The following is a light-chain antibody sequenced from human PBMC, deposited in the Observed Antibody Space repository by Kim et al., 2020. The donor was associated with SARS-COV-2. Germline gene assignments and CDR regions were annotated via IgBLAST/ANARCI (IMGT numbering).Light chain of an antibody. CDR1: QSISSW. CDR2: KAS. CDR3: QQYRT. V-gene: IGKV1-5*03. Sequence: DIQMTQSPSTLSASVGDRVTITCRARQSISSWLAWYQQKPGKAPKLLIYKASSLESGVPSRFSGSGSGTEFTLTISSLQPDDFATYYCQQYRTFGKGTKVDIK. J-gene: IGKJ1*01.